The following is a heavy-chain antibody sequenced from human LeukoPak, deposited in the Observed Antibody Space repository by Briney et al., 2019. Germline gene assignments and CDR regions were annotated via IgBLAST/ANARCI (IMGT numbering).Heavy chain of an antibody. J-gene: IGHJ5*02. D-gene: IGHD3-10*01. V-gene: IGHV4-38-2*02. Sequence: SETLSLTCTVSGGSISSYYWGWIRQPPGKGLEWIGSMYHSGSTYYNPPLKSRVTISEDTSKNQFSLKLRSVTAADTAVYYCARGPRFGELLWHWFDPWGQGTLVTVSS. CDR2: MYHSGST. CDR3: ARGPRFGELLWHWFDP. CDR1: GGSISSYY.